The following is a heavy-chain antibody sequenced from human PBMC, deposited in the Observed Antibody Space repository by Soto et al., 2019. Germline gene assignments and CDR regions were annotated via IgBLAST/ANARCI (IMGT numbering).Heavy chain of an antibody. CDR1: GFTFSDYA. J-gene: IGHJ4*02. CDR2: VSHDGRNT. D-gene: IGHD6-19*01. Sequence: VQLVESGGGVVQPGRSLRLSCAASGFTFSDYAMHWVRQAPGKGLEWVAVVSHDGRNTHYADSVKGRFPISRDSSKNPVSLEMTSLRAEDTAVYYCAKGGRQWLVTSDFNYWGQGALVTVSS. V-gene: IGHV3-30*18. CDR3: AKGGRQWLVTSDFNY.